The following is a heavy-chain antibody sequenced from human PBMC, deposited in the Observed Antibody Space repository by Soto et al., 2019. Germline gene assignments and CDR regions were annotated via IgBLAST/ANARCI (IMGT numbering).Heavy chain of an antibody. CDR1: GYTFTGYY. Sequence: AAVKVSCKASGYTFTGYYWDGGGQAPGQGLEWMGWINPNSGGTNDAQKFQGRVTMTRDTSISTAYMELSRLRSDDTAVYYCARSDCSSTSCYSSDYWGQGTLVTVSS. J-gene: IGHJ4*02. V-gene: IGHV1-2*02. D-gene: IGHD2-2*02. CDR3: ARSDCSSTSCYSSDY. CDR2: INPNSGGT.